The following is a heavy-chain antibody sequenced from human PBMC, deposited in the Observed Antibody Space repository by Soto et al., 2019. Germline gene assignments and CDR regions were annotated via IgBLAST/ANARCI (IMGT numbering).Heavy chain of an antibody. CDR3: ARVMKSFAAAGSWFDP. CDR2: ISAYNGNT. Sequence: ASVKVSCKASGYTFTSYGISWVRQAPGQGLEWMGWISAYNGNTNYAQKLQGRVTMTTDTSTSTAYMELRSLRSDDTAVYYCARVMKSFAAAGSWFDPWGKETLVTVPS. J-gene: IGHJ5*02. CDR1: GYTFTSYG. D-gene: IGHD6-13*01. V-gene: IGHV1-18*01.